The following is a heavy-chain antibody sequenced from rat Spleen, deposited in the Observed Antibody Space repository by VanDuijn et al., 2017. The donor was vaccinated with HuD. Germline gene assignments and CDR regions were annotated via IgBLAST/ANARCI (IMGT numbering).Heavy chain of an antibody. CDR3: ARHYYDGSYYPNWFAY. CDR2: ISTGGGNT. Sequence: EVQLVESGGGLVQPGRSMKLSCAASGFTFSNYDMAWVRQAPTKGLEWVASISTGGGNTYYRDSVKGRFTISRDNAKSTLYLQMDSLRSEDTATYFCARHYYDGSYYPNWFAYWGQGTLVTVSS. V-gene: IGHV5-25*01. D-gene: IGHD1-12*02. CDR1: GFTFSNYD. J-gene: IGHJ3*01.